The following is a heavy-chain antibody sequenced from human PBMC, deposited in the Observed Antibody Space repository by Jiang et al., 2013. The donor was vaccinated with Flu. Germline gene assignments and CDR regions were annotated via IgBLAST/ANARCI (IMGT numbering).Heavy chain of an antibody. D-gene: IGHD7-27*01. J-gene: IGHJ4*02. V-gene: IGHV1-2*06. CDR3: ARDGANWGLQVDY. CDR1: GYTFTGYY. Sequence: EVKKPGASVKVSCKTSGYTFTGYYIHWVRQAPGQGLEWMGRINPNSGGTNYAQKFQGRVTLTRDTSISTAYMELSRLRSDDTAVYYCARDGANWGLQVDYWGQGTLVTVSS. CDR2: INPNSGGT.